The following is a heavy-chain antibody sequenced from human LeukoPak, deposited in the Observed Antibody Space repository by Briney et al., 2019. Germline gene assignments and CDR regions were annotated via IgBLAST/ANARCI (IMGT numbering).Heavy chain of an antibody. Sequence: PGGSLRLSCAASGFTFSGYEMNWVRQAPGKGLEWVSYISSSGSKIYYADSVKGRFTISRDNAKNSLDLQMKGLRDEDTAVYYCARYGSGTSYITNYFDYWGQGTLVTVSS. V-gene: IGHV3-48*03. CDR1: GFTFSGYE. CDR2: ISSSGSKI. J-gene: IGHJ4*02. CDR3: ARYGSGTSYITNYFDY. D-gene: IGHD3-10*01.